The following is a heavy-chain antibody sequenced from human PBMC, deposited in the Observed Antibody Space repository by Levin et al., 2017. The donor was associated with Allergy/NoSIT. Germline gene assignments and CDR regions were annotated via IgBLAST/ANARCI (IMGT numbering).Heavy chain of an antibody. CDR2: INAGNGNT. Sequence: ASVKVSCKASGYTFTSYAMHWVRQAPGQRLEWMGWINAGNGNTKYSQKFQGRVTITRDTSASTAYMELSSLRSEDTAVYYCARSFLPNYYDSSGYYLDYWGQGTLVTVSS. CDR3: ARSFLPNYYDSSGYYLDY. D-gene: IGHD3-22*01. J-gene: IGHJ4*02. V-gene: IGHV1-3*01. CDR1: GYTFTSYA.